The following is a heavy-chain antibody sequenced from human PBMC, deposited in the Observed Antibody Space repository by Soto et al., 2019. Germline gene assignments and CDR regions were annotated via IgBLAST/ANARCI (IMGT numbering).Heavy chain of an antibody. Sequence: GGSLRLSCAASDSTIRRYAMSWFRQAPGKGLEWVSGITGNSARIYYADSVKGRFSISRDNSKNTLYLQMDTLRAEDTAVYYCAKNGDFDYGAFDVWGQGTVVTVSS. J-gene: IGHJ3*01. CDR3: AKNGDFDYGAFDV. V-gene: IGHV3-23*01. D-gene: IGHD3-16*01. CDR1: DSTIRRYA. CDR2: ITGNSARI.